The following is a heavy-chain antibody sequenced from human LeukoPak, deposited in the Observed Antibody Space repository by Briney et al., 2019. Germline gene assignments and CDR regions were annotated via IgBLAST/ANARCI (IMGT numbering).Heavy chain of an antibody. CDR1: GYTFTSYD. Sequence: ASVKVSCKASGYTFTSYDINWVRQATGQGLEWMGWMNPNSGNTGYAQKFQGRVTMTRNTSISTAYMELRSLRSDDTAVYYCARDPIQLWSFDYWGQGTLVTVSS. V-gene: IGHV1-8*02. CDR2: MNPNSGNT. CDR3: ARDPIQLWSFDY. D-gene: IGHD5-18*01. J-gene: IGHJ4*02.